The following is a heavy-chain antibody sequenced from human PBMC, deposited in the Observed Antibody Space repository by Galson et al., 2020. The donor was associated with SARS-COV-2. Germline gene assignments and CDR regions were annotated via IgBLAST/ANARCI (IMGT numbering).Heavy chain of an antibody. J-gene: IGHJ5*02. CDR1: GGSISSSSYY. V-gene: IGHV4-39*01. CDR2: IYYSGST. Sequence: ETSETLSLTCTVSGGSISSSSYYWGWIRQPPGKGLEWIGSIYYSGSTYYNPSLKSRVTISVDTSKNQFSLKLSSVTAADTAVYYCARQITVVVAATGWFDPWGQGTLVTVSS. D-gene: IGHD2-15*01. CDR3: ARQITVVVAATGWFDP.